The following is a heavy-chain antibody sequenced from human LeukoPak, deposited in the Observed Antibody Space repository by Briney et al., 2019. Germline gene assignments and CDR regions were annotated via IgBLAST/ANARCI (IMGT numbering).Heavy chain of an antibody. D-gene: IGHD4-11*01. CDR1: GFTFSTFG. CDR3: AKGGSSYSEMDY. J-gene: IGHJ4*02. V-gene: IGHV3-30*02. CDR2: IPYDGSNK. Sequence: GGSLRLSCAASGFTFSTFGMHWVRQVPGQGLEWVTFIPYDGSNKYYADSVKGRFTISRDNSKNTLYLQMNSLRADDTAVYYCAKGGSSYSEMDYWGQGTLVTVSS.